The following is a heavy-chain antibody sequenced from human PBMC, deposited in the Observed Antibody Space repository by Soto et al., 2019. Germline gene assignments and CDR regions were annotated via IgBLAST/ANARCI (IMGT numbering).Heavy chain of an antibody. V-gene: IGHV1-3*01. CDR1: GYTFTSYA. Sequence: QVQLVQSGAEVKKPGASVKVSCKASGYTFTSYAMHWVRQAPGQRLEWMGWINAGNGNTKYSQTFQGRVTITRDTSASTAYMALSSLSSEDTAVYYCARDGGSGWYRFDYWCQGTLVTVSS. CDR3: ARDGGSGWYRFDY. J-gene: IGHJ4*02. D-gene: IGHD6-19*01. CDR2: INAGNGNT.